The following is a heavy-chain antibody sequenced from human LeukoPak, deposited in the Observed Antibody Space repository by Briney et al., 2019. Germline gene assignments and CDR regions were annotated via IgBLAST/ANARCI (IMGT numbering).Heavy chain of an antibody. CDR1: GGTFSSYA. Sequence: GASVTVSCKASGGTFSSYAISWVRQAPGQGLEWMGGIIPIFGTANYAQKFQGRVTITADESTSTAYMELSSLRSEDTAVYYCARQRFDSSGYPYAFDIWGQGTMVTVSS. CDR3: ARQRFDSSGYPYAFDI. D-gene: IGHD3-22*01. V-gene: IGHV1-69*13. CDR2: IIPIFGTA. J-gene: IGHJ3*02.